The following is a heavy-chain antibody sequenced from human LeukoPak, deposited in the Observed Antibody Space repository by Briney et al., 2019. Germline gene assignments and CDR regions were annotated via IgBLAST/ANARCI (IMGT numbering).Heavy chain of an antibody. V-gene: IGHV1-69*13. Sequence: ASVKVSCKASGGTFSSYAISWVRQAPGQGLEWMGGIIPIFGTANYAQKFQGRVTITADESTSTAYMELSSLRSEDTAVYYCAAVAGLGNAFDIWGQGTMVTVSS. CDR3: AAVAGLGNAFDI. CDR1: GGTFSSYA. CDR2: IIPIFGTA. D-gene: IGHD6-19*01. J-gene: IGHJ3*02.